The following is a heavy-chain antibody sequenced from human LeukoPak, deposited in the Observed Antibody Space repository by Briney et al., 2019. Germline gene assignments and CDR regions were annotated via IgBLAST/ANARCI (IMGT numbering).Heavy chain of an antibody. J-gene: IGHJ4*02. D-gene: IGHD6-19*01. CDR3: ARDDTGPGIAVAGVDY. CDR2: ISSSSSYI. Sequence: GGSLRLSCAASGFTFSSYSMNWVRQAPGKGLEWVSSISSSSSYIYYADSVKGRFTISRGNAKNSLYLQMNSLRAEDTAVYYCARDDTGPGIAVAGVDYWGQGTLVTVSS. CDR1: GFTFSSYS. V-gene: IGHV3-21*01.